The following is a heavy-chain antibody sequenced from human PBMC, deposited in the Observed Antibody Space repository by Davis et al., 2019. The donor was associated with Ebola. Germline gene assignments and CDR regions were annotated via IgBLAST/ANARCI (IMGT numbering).Heavy chain of an antibody. Sequence: GESLKISCVASGFTLTSYGMNWVRQAPGKGLEWVAAIWYDGTNKHYADSVKGRFTISRDTSENTVYLQMNSLKTEDTAVYYCTRGAPYFMDVWGQGTTVTVSS. CDR2: IWYDGTNK. CDR3: TRGAPYFMDV. V-gene: IGHV3-33*01. D-gene: IGHD2/OR15-2a*01. J-gene: IGHJ6*02. CDR1: GFTLTSYG.